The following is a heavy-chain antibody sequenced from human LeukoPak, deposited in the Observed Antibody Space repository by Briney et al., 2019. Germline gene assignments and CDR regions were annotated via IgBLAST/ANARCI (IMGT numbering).Heavy chain of an antibody. V-gene: IGHV3-30*18. Sequence: GGSLRLSCAASGFTFSSYGMHWVRQAPGKGLEWVAVISYDGSNKYYADSVKGRFTISRDNSKNTLYLQMNSLRAEDTAVYYCAKGPRSDGDYGFYFDYWGQGTLVTVSS. CDR2: ISYDGSNK. CDR1: GFTFSSYG. D-gene: IGHD4-17*01. J-gene: IGHJ4*02. CDR3: AKGPRSDGDYGFYFDY.